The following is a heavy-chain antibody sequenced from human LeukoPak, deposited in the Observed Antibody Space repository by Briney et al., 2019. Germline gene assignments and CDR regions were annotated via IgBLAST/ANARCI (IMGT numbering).Heavy chain of an antibody. CDR1: GFTFSSCA. D-gene: IGHD4-17*01. CDR2: ISGSGDSR. CDR3: AKGVTTVRIYYHGMDV. J-gene: IGHJ6*02. Sequence: PGGSLGLSCAASGFTFSSCAMSWVRQAPGKGLESVSLISGSGDSRYYADSVKGRFTISRDNAKNTLWLQMNSLRAEDTAVYYCAKGVTTVRIYYHGMDVWGQGTTVTVSS. V-gene: IGHV3-23*01.